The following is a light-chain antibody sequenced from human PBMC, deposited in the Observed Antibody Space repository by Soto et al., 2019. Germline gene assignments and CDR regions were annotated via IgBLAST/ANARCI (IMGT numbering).Light chain of an antibody. V-gene: IGKV3-20*01. CDR1: QSVISSY. CDR2: GAS. Sequence: EIVLTQSPGTLSLSPGERATLSCRASQSVISSYLVWYQQKPGQAPRLLIFGASSRATDIPDRFSGSGSGTDFTLTISRLEPEDFAVYYCQQYGSSSYTFGQGTKVEIK. CDR3: QQYGSSSYT. J-gene: IGKJ2*01.